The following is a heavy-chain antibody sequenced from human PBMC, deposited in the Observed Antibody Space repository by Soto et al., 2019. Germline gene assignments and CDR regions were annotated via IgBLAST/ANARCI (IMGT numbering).Heavy chain of an antibody. V-gene: IGHV3-30-3*01. D-gene: IGHD3-3*01. Sequence: QVQLVESGGGVVQPGRSLRLSCAASGFTFSSYAMHWVRQAPGKGLEWVAVISYDGSNKYYADSVKGRFTISRDNSKNTLYLQMNSLRAEDTAVYYCARDGVIGWGYWGQGTLVTVSS. J-gene: IGHJ4*02. CDR1: GFTFSSYA. CDR2: ISYDGSNK. CDR3: ARDGVIGWGY.